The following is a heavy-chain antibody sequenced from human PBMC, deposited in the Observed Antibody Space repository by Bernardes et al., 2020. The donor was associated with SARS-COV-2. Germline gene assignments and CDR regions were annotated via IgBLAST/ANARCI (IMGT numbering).Heavy chain of an antibody. V-gene: IGHV3-48*03. Sequence: GGSLRLSCAASGFTFSNFEMNWVRQAPGKGLEWISYISSSGNNVDYADSVKARFTISRDNAKNSLYLQMHRLRAEDTAVYYCARGGDCSSGTCYTDWFGIWGQGTLVTVSS. D-gene: IGHD2-2*01. CDR3: ARGGDCSSGTCYTDWFGI. J-gene: IGHJ5*02. CDR1: GFTFSNFE. CDR2: ISSSGNNV.